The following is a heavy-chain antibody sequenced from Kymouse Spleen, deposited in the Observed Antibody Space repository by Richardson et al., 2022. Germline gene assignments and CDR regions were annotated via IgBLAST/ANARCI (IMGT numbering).Heavy chain of an antibody. J-gene: IGHJ4*02. CDR3: AREGITGTTTLDY. CDR1: GYTFTSYA. CDR2: INAGNGNT. D-gene: IGHD1-7*01. Sequence: QVQLVQSGAEVKKPGASVKVSCKASGYTFTSYAMHWVRQAPGQRLEWMGWINAGNGNTKYSQKFQGRVTITRDTSASTAYMELSSLRSEDTAVYYCAREGITGTTTLDYWGQGTLVTVSS. V-gene: IGHV1-3*01.